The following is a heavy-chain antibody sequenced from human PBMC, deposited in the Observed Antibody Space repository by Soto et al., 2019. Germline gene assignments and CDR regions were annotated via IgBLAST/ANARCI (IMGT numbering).Heavy chain of an antibody. Sequence: VQLVESGGGLVQPGGSLRLSCVASGFTFNSYWMTWVRQSPGKGLEWVANIKQDGSAKCYVDSVKGRFTISRDNTKNSLYLQMNSLRAEDTAIYYCTIGAGGESDCWGQGTLVTVSS. CDR3: TIGAGGESDC. CDR1: GFTFNSYW. CDR2: IKQDGSAK. J-gene: IGHJ4*02. V-gene: IGHV3-7*05. D-gene: IGHD3-16*01.